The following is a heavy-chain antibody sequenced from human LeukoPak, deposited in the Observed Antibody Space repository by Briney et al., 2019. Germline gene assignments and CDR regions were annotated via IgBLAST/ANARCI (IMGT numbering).Heavy chain of an antibody. CDR1: GFSFTSFS. J-gene: IGHJ4*02. CDR3: ARGPYYYDSGGFYHY. CDR2: ISSSSSDYI. Sequence: GGSLRLSCVASGFSFTSFSMNWVRQAPGNGLEWVSSISSSSSDYINYADSVKGRFTISKDNAKNSLYLQMNSPRTEDTAVYYCARGPYYYDSGGFYHYWGQGTLVTVSS. D-gene: IGHD3-22*01. V-gene: IGHV3-21*01.